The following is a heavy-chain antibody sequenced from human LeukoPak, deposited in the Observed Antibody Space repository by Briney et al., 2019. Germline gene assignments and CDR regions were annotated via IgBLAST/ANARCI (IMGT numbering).Heavy chain of an antibody. CDR3: ARSTQASSTSFDY. D-gene: IGHD6-6*01. Sequence: SESLSLTCTVSGGSISNYYWSWIRLPPGKGLEYIGFIYHSGSTNYNPSLKSRVTLSVDKSKYQCSLRLTSVTAADTAIYFCARSTQASSTSFDYWGQGTLVTVSS. CDR2: IYHSGST. J-gene: IGHJ4*02. CDR1: GGSISNYY. V-gene: IGHV4-59*01.